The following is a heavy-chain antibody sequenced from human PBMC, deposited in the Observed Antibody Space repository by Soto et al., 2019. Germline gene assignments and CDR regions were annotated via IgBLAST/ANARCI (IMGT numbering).Heavy chain of an antibody. CDR1: GFAFSSYG. Sequence: SLRRSCAASGFAFSSYGMHWVRQAPGKGLEWVAVIWYDGSNKYYADSVKGRFTISRDNSKNTLYLQMNSLRAEDTAVYYCARARVLSPQADFWSGYSDDYYYCMDVPGQGTT. V-gene: IGHV3-33*01. J-gene: IGHJ6*02. CDR3: ARARVLSPQADFWSGYSDDYYYCMDV. CDR2: IWYDGSNK. D-gene: IGHD3-3*01.